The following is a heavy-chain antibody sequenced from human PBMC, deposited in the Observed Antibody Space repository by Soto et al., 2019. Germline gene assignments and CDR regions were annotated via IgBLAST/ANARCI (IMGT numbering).Heavy chain of an antibody. CDR2: INPSGGRT. Sequence: GASVKVSCKASGYTFTTNYMHWVRQAPGQGLEWMGIINPSGGRTSYAQKFQGRVTMTRDTSTSTVYMELSSLRSEDTAVYYCAIVNQSKYRKAIRLDPWSQGSLVTVSS. CDR1: GYTFTTNY. V-gene: IGHV1-46*03. D-gene: IGHD3-16*02. CDR3: AIVNQSKYRKAIRLDP. J-gene: IGHJ5*02.